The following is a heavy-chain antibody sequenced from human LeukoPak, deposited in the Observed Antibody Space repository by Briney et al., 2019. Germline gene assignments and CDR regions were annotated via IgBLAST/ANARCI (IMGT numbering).Heavy chain of an antibody. Sequence: PGGSLRLSCAASGFTFSSYWMSWVRQAPGKGLEWVANIKQDGSEKYYVDSVKVRFTISRDNAKNSLYLQMNSLRAEDTAVYYCARVNGPWIQLWLRGGGYFDYWGQGTLVTVSS. D-gene: IGHD5-18*01. CDR3: ARVNGPWIQLWLRGGGYFDY. V-gene: IGHV3-7*03. CDR2: IKQDGSEK. CDR1: GFTFSSYW. J-gene: IGHJ4*02.